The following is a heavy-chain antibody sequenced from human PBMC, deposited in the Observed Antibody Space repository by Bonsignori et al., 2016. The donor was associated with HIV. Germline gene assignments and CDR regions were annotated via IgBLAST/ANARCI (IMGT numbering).Heavy chain of an antibody. J-gene: IGHJ4*02. Sequence: WVRQAPGQGLEWMGWMNPNSGNTGYAQKFQGRVTMTRNTSISTAYMELSSLRSEDTAVYYCARGAMVYYWGQGTLVTVSS. V-gene: IGHV1-8*01. D-gene: IGHD5-18*01. CDR2: MNPNSGNT. CDR3: ARGAMVYY.